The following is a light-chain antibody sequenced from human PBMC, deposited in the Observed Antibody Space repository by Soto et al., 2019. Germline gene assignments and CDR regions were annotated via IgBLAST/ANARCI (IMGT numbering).Light chain of an antibody. J-gene: IGKJ5*01. CDR2: GXX. CDR3: QKYNAAPIT. Sequence: DIQMTQSPSSLSASVGDRVTITCRASQGISNYLAWYQXEPGKVXXXXXXGXXXLXXGVPSRFRGSGSGTDFTLTISSLQPEDVATYYCQKYNAAPITFGQGTRLEIK. V-gene: IGKV1-27*01. CDR1: QGISNY.